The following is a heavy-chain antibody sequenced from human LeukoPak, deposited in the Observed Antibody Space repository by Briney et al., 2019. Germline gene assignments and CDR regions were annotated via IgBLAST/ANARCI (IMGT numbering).Heavy chain of an antibody. CDR1: GYTFTSYD. J-gene: IGHJ4*02. CDR3: ARGRHAFDRTTAQVGY. Sequence: GASVKVSCKASGYTFTSYDINWVRQATGQGLEWMGWMNPNSGNTGYAQKFQGRVTMTRNTSISTAYMELSSLRSEDTAVYYCARGRHAFDRTTAQVGYWGQGTLVTVSS. V-gene: IGHV1-8*01. CDR2: MNPNSGNT. D-gene: IGHD1-1*01.